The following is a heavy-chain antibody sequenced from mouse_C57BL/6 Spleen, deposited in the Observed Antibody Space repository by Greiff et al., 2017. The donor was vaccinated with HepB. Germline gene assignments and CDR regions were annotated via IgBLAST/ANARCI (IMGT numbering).Heavy chain of an antibody. CDR1: GYTFTEYT. D-gene: IGHD1-1*01. Sequence: QVQLQQSGAELVKPGASVKLSCKASGYTFTEYTIHWVKQRSGQGLEWIGDIYPGSGSTNYNEKFKSKATLTVDTSSSTAYMQLSSLTSEDSAVYYCAREENYYYGSSYWGQGTTLTVSS. CDR2: IYPGSGST. V-gene: IGHV1-55*01. J-gene: IGHJ2*01. CDR3: AREENYYYGSSY.